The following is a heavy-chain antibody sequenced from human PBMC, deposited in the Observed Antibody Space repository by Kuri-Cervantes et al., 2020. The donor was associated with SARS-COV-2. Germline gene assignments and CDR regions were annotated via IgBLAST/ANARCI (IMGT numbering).Heavy chain of an antibody. CDR2: INPNSGGT. J-gene: IGHJ3*02. D-gene: IGHD6-13*01. CDR1: GYTFTGYY. V-gene: IGHV1-2*06. CDR3: ARDADSSSWYPGAFDI. Sequence: ASMKVSCKASGYTFTGYYMHWVRQAPGQGLEWMGRINPNSGGTNYAQKFQGRVTMTRDTSISTAYMELSRLRSDDTAVYYCARDADSSSWYPGAFDIWGQGTMVTVSS.